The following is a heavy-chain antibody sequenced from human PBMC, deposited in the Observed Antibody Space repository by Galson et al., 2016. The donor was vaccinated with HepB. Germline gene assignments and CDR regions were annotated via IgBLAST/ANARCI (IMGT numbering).Heavy chain of an antibody. J-gene: IGHJ4*02. D-gene: IGHD1-7*01. V-gene: IGHV3-30-3*01. CDR2: ISFDGNNK. Sequence: SLRLSCAASGFTFYTFAMHWVRQSPGKGPECVAAISFDGNNKYYADSVRGRFSISRDNPRNTLYLQMNSLTAEDTAVYYCARGETGTTLDWGQGSLVTVSS. CDR1: GFTFYTFA. CDR3: ARGETGTTLD.